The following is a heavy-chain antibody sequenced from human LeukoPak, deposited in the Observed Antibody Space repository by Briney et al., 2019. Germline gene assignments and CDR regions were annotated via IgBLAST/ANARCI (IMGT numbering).Heavy chain of an antibody. V-gene: IGHV1-69*13. CDR2: IIPIFGTA. CDR1: GYTFTSYD. D-gene: IGHD2-2*01. CDR3: ARANQLPHPNYFDY. Sequence: GASVKVSCKASGYTFTSYDINWVRQATGQGLEWMGGIIPIFGTANYAQKFQGRVTITADESTSTAYMELSSLRSEDTAVYYCARANQLPHPNYFDYWGQGTLVTVSS. J-gene: IGHJ4*02.